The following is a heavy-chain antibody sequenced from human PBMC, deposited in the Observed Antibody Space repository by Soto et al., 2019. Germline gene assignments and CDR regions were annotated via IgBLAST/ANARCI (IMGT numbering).Heavy chain of an antibody. V-gene: IGHV3-74*01. Sequence: GGSLRLSCAASGFTFGNSWMHWVRQAPGKGLEWVSRMNSDGSNTNYADSVKGRFTVSRDNAKNTLYLQMNSLRAEDTAVYYCATAEVDYWGPGTLVTVSS. J-gene: IGHJ4*02. CDR1: GFTFGNSW. CDR2: MNSDGSNT. CDR3: ATAEVDY.